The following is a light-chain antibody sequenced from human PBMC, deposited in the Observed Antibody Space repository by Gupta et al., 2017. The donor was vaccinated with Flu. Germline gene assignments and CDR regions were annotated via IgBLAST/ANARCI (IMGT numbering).Light chain of an antibody. J-gene: IGLJ2*01. V-gene: IGLV2-14*01. Sequence: SGVSSRFSGSKSGNTASLTIAGLQAEDEADYFCSSYTSRGTLVIFGGGTKVTVL. CDR3: SSYTSRGTLVI.